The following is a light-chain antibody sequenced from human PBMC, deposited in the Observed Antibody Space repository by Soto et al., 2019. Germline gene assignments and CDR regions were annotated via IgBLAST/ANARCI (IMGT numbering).Light chain of an antibody. J-gene: IGLJ1*01. CDR3: SSLRRGSTRV. CDR2: EVT. V-gene: IGLV2-14*01. Sequence: QSVLTQPASVSGAPVQSIAISCTGTSSDVGGYDYVSWYQQHPDKAPKLIVYEVTHRPLGVSSRFSGSESGNTDSLSISGRTAEDEADYYCSSLRRGSTRVFGSGTKLTAL. CDR1: SSDVGGYDY.